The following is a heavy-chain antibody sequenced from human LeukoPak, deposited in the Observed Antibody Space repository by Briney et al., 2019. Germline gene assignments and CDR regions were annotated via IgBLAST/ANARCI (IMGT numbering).Heavy chain of an antibody. CDR1: GGSISGYH. J-gene: IGHJ5*02. D-gene: IGHD6-13*01. V-gene: IGHV4-4*08. Sequence: PSETLSLTCTVSGGSISGYHWSWIGQPPGKGLEWIGYIYPSGYTNYNPSLKSRVTISVDTSKNQFSLKLTSVTAADTAVYYCARKHIASGGTGRFDPWGQGTLVTVSS. CDR2: IYPSGYT. CDR3: ARKHIASGGTGRFDP.